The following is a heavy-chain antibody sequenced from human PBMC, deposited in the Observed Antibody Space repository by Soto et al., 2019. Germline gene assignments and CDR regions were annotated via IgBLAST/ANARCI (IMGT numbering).Heavy chain of an antibody. CDR2: ISTYNGNT. CDR1: GYSFTTSG. CDR3: ARRLCGDYDY. J-gene: IGHJ4*02. D-gene: IGHD2-21*01. Sequence: QAQLVQSGAEVKEPGASVKVSCKASGYSFTTSGITWVRQAPGQGLEWMGWISTYNGNTNYAQKLQERVTLTTHTSTSTAYMKLRCLSSEETAVYYCARRLCGDYDYWGERTLVTVAS. V-gene: IGHV1-18*01.